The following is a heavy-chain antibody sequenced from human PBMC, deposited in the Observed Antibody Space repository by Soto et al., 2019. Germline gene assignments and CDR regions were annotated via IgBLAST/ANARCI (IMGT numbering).Heavy chain of an antibody. D-gene: IGHD2-15*01. CDR1: GSTFSSYA. J-gene: IGHJ3*01. Sequence: EVQLWESGGGLVQPGGSLRLSCAASGSTFSSYAMSWVRQAPGQGLEWVSVISGSGDSTYYADSVKGRFTISRDNSKNTQYVQMHSLRGEDAAVYDWAREVGYCRGGNCYMDGAFDFWGQGTMVTVSS. CDR3: AREVGYCRGGNCYMDGAFDF. V-gene: IGHV3-23*01. CDR2: ISGSGDST.